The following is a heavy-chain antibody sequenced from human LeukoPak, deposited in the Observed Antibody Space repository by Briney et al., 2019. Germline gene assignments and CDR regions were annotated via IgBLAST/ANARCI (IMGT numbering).Heavy chain of an antibody. D-gene: IGHD3-10*01. CDR3: ARLHGYGSGSYYIDY. Sequence: KSSETLSLTCTVSGGSISSYYWSWIRQPPGKGLEWIGYIYYSGSTNYNPSLKSRVTISVDTSKNQFSLKLSSVTAADTAVYYCARLHGYGSGSYYIDYWGQGTLVTVSS. V-gene: IGHV4-59*08. CDR1: GGSISSYY. J-gene: IGHJ4*02. CDR2: IYYSGST.